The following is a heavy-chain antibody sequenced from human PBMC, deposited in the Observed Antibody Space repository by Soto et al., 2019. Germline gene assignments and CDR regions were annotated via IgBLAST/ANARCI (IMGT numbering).Heavy chain of an antibody. J-gene: IGHJ4*02. CDR3: ARQYGGNLDY. CDR1: GGSISSYY. Sequence: SETLSLTCTVSGGSISSYYWSWIRQPPGKGLEWIGYIYYSGSTDYNPSLKSRVTISVDTSKNQFSLKLSSVTAADTAVYYCARQYGGNLDYWGQGTLVTVSS. V-gene: IGHV4-59*08. D-gene: IGHD5-12*01. CDR2: IYYSGST.